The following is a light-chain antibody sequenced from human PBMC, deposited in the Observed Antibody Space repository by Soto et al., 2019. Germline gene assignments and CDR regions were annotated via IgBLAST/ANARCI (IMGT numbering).Light chain of an antibody. CDR2: GNS. CDR1: SSNIGAGYD. V-gene: IGLV1-40*01. Sequence: QSVLTQPPSVSGAPGQRVTISCTGSSSNIGAGYDVHWYQQLPGTAPKLLIYGNSNRPSGVPDRFSGSKSGTSASLAITGLQAEDGADYYCQSYDSSLSALFGGVTQLTVL. J-gene: IGLJ2*01. CDR3: QSYDSSLSAL.